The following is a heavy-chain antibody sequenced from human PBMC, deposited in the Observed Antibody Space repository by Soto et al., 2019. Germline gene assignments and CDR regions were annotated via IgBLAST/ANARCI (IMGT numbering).Heavy chain of an antibody. D-gene: IGHD5-18*01. CDR2: IIPIFGTA. V-gene: IGHV1-69*01. J-gene: IGHJ6*02. Sequence: QVQLVQSGAEVKKPGSSVKVSCKASGGTFSSYAISWVRQAPGQGLEWMGGIIPIFGTANYAQKFQGRVTITADESTSTAYMELSSLRSEDTAVYYCASGTAMVGRQGRYGMGVWGQGTTVTVSS. CDR1: GGTFSSYA. CDR3: ASGTAMVGRQGRYGMGV.